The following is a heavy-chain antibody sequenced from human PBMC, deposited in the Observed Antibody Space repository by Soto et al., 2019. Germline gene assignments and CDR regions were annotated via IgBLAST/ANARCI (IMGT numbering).Heavy chain of an antibody. CDR1: DDSFRGAEYY. D-gene: IGHD6-19*01. Sequence: PSETLSLTCTVSDDSFRGAEYYWSWIRQPLGKGPEWIGYTYYNGDTKYNPALRSLVTMSEDTSKSQFSLRLSSVTAADTAVYFCARGPAYIDGWRTFDLWGRGILVTVSS. CDR3: ARGPAYIDGWRTFDL. V-gene: IGHV4-61*08. CDR2: TYYNGDT. J-gene: IGHJ4*02.